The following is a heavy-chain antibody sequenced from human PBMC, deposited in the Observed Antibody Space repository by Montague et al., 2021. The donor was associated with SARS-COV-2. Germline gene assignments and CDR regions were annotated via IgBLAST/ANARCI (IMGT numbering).Heavy chain of an antibody. J-gene: IGHJ4*02. V-gene: IGHV1-58*02. D-gene: IGHD3-10*01. CDR2: IVVGSGNT. CDR1: GFTFTSSA. CDR3: AARGFGESNGDLFDN. Sequence: SVKVSCKASGFTFTSSAMQWVRQARGQRLEWIGWIVVGSGNTNYAQKFQERVTVTRDMSTSTAYMELSSLRSEDTAVYYCAARGFGESNGDLFDNGGQGTLVTVSS.